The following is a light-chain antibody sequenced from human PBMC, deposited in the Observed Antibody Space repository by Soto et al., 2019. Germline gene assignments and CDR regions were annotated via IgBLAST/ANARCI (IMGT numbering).Light chain of an antibody. CDR3: QQYKNWLALT. J-gene: IGKJ4*01. V-gene: IGKV3-15*01. CDR1: QRVSSN. CDR2: GAS. Sequence: EIVMTQSPATLSVFPGERATLSCRASQRVSSNLAWYQQKPGQAPRLLIYGASTRATGIPARFSGSGSGTEFTLTISSLQSEDSAVYYCQQYKNWLALTFGGGTKVEIK.